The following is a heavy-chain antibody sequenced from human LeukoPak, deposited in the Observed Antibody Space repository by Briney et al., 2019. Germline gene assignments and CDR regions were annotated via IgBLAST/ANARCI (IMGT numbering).Heavy chain of an antibody. CDR3: AKDGECSSTSCYTQDLLDY. D-gene: IGHD2-2*02. CDR1: GFTFSSYG. J-gene: IGHJ4*02. V-gene: IGHV3-30*02. CDR2: IRYDGSNK. Sequence: PGGSLRLSCAASGFTFSSYGMHWVRQAPGKGLEWVAFIRYDGSNKYYADSVKGRFTISRDNSKNTLYLQMNSLRAEDTAVYYRAKDGECSSTSCYTQDLLDYWGQGTLVTVSS.